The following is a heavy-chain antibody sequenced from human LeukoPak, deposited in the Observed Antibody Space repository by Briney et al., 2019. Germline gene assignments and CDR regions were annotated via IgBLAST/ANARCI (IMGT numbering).Heavy chain of an antibody. CDR3: ARVKYDSSGYYPYAFDI. D-gene: IGHD3-22*01. Sequence: SETLSLTCAVSGGSISSGGYSWSWIRQPPGKGLKWIGYIYHSGSTYYNPSLKSRVTISVDRSKNQFSLKLSSVTAADTAVYYCARVKYDSSGYYPYAFDIWGQGTMVTVSS. J-gene: IGHJ3*02. V-gene: IGHV4-30-2*01. CDR1: GGSISSGGYS. CDR2: IYHSGST.